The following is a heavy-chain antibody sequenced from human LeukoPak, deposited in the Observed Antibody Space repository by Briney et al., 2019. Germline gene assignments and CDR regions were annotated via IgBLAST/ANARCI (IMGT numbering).Heavy chain of an antibody. J-gene: IGHJ4*02. CDR3: ARYDSDGGDFDY. CDR2: IYYSGST. D-gene: IGHD3-22*01. CDR1: GGSISSSSYY. Sequence: SETLSLTCTVSGGSISSSSYYWGWIRQPPGKGLEWIGSIYYSGSTYYNPSLKSRVTTSVDTSKNQFSRKLRSVTAADTAVYYCARYDSDGGDFDYWGQGTLVTVSS. V-gene: IGHV4-39*07.